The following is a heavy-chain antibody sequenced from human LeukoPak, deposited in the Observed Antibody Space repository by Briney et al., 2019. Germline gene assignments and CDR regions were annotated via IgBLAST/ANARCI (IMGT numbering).Heavy chain of an antibody. CDR3: ARGPIQLWIHNAMDV. V-gene: IGHV3-49*04. D-gene: IGHD5-18*01. CDR1: GFTFGDHA. CDR2: IRSKAYRGTT. J-gene: IGHJ6*02. Sequence: GRSLRLSCTGSGFTFGDHAMSWVLQAPGKGLEWVGFIRSKAYRGTTEYAASVKGRFTISRDDSASIAYLQMNSLRTEDTAVYYCARGPIQLWIHNAMDVWGQGTTVTVSS.